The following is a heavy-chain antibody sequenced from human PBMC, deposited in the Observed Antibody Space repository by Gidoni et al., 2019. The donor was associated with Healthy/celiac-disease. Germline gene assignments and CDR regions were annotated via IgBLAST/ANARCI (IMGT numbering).Heavy chain of an antibody. J-gene: IGHJ4*02. CDR2: IIGSGGST. CDR1: GFTFRSYA. D-gene: IGHD3-22*01. V-gene: IGHV3-23*01. CDR3: AKGGLPQYYYDSSGL. Sequence: EVQLLESGGGLVQPGGSLRLSCAASGFTFRSYAMRWVRQATGKGLYWFSAIIGSGGSTYYADSVKGRFTISRDNSKNTLYLQMNSLRAEDTAVYYCAKGGLPQYYYDSSGLWGQGTLVTVSS.